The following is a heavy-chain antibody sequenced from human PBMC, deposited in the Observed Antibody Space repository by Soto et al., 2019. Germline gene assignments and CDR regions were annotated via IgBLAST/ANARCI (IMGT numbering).Heavy chain of an antibody. CDR2: IWYDGSNK. J-gene: IGHJ3*02. V-gene: IGHV3-33*01. Sequence: QVQLVESGGGVVQPGRSLRVSCAASGFTFSSYGMHWVRQAPGKGLEWVAVIWYDGSNKYYADSVKGRFTISRDNSKTTLYLQMNSLRAEDTAVYYCARSNYYGSGMDAFDIWGQGTMVTVSS. CDR3: ARSNYYGSGMDAFDI. CDR1: GFTFSSYG. D-gene: IGHD3-10*01.